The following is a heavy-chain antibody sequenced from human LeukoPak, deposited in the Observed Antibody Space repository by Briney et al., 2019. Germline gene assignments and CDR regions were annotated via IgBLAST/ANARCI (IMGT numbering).Heavy chain of an antibody. CDR2: IIPVLNIT. D-gene: IGHD5-18*01. J-gene: IGHJ6*02. Sequence: ASVKVSCTTSGGTFSSSAITWVRQAPGQGLEWMGRIIPVLNITSYAQKFQSRVTITADTSTSTVYMGLSSLRSEETAVYYCARDQGLTAPPPYGLDVWGQGTTVIVSS. CDR1: GGTFSSSA. V-gene: IGHV1-69*04. CDR3: ARDQGLTAPPPYGLDV.